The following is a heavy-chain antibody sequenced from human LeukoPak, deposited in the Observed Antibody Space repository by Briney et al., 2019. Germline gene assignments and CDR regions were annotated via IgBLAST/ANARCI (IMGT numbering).Heavy chain of an antibody. CDR1: GGTFISYA. CDR2: IIPIFGIA. CDR3: ARLDSSGSYYFDY. D-gene: IGHD6-19*01. J-gene: IGHJ4*02. V-gene: IGHV1-69*10. Sequence: SVTVSFKASGGTFISYAISWVRQAPGQGLERMGGIIPIFGIANYAQKFQGRVTITADKSTSTAYMELSSLRSEDTAVYYCARLDSSGSYYFDYWGQGTLVTVSS.